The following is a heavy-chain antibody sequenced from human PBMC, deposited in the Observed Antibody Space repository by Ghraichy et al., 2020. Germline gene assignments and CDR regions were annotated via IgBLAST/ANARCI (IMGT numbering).Heavy chain of an antibody. V-gene: IGHV4-30-2*01. CDR3: ARETRFLEWLSSSSYYMAV. CDR1: GGSISSGGYS. CDR2: IYHSGST. D-gene: IGHD3-3*01. J-gene: IGHJ6*03. Sequence: SETLSPTCAVSGGSISSGGYSWSWIRQPPGKGLEWIGYIYHSGSTFYNPSLKSRVTISVDRSKNQFSLKLSSVTAADTAVYYCARETRFLEWLSSSSYYMAVWGKGPPVTVSS.